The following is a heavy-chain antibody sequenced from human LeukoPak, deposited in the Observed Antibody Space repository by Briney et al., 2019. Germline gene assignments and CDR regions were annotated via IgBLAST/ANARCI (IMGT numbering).Heavy chain of an antibody. J-gene: IGHJ4*02. CDR2: IYSGGSA. CDR3: ARLEMATIRY. V-gene: IGHV3-66*01. D-gene: IGHD5-24*01. CDR1: GFTVSSNY. Sequence: GGSLRLSCAASGFTVSSNYMSWVRQAPGKGLEWVSVIYSGGSAYYADSVKGRFTISRDNSKNTLYLQMNSLRAEDTAVYYCARLEMATIRYWGQGTLVTVSS.